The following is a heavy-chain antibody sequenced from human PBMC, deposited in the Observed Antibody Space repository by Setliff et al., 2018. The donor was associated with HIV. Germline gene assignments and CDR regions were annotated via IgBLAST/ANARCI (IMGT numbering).Heavy chain of an antibody. D-gene: IGHD3-16*01. CDR1: GFTFSNAG. V-gene: IGHV3-23*01. CDR3: AKDYYDFVWGSSLAY. CDR2: ISGSGGST. J-gene: IGHJ4*02. Sequence: LRLSCAASGFTFSNAGLSWVRQAPGKGLEWVSAISGSGGSTYYADSVKGRFTISRDNSKNTLYLQMNSLRAEDTAVYYCAKDYYDFVWGSSLAYWGQGTLVTVSS.